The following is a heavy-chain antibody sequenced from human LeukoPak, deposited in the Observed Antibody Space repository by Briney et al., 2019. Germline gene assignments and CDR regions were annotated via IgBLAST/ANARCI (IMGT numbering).Heavy chain of an antibody. CDR2: IIPIFGTT. CDR1: GGTFSSYA. Sequence: SVKVSCKASGGTFSSYAISWVRQAPGQGLEWMGGIIPIFGTTNYAQKFQGGVTITADESTSTTYMELYSLRSEDTAVYYCAGKTGIAVAGTNWFDPWGQGTLVTVSS. V-gene: IGHV1-69*13. J-gene: IGHJ5*02. D-gene: IGHD6-19*01. CDR3: AGKTGIAVAGTNWFDP.